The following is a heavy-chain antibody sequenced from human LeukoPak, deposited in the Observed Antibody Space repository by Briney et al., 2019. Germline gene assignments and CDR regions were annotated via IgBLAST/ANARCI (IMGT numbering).Heavy chain of an antibody. J-gene: IGHJ3*02. CDR2: IKPGGDNT. CDR3: ARIRDGYNDAYDI. CDR1: GYTFTESY. V-gene: IGHV1-46*01. Sequence: ASVKVSCKSSGYTFTESYIHWVRQAPGQGFEWMGLIKPGGDNTNYAQSFKGRITMTSDTSASTVYMELSSLRSEDTATYYCARIRDGYNDAYDIWGQGTVVTVPS. D-gene: IGHD5-24*01.